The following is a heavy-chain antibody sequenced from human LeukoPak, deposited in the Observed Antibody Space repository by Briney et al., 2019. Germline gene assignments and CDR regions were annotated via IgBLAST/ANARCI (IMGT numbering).Heavy chain of an antibody. CDR1: GFTFSHYA. V-gene: IGHV3-23*01. Sequence: GGSLRLSCAASGFTFSHYAMTWVRQVPGKGLEWVSAISGRGDTTYYADSVKGRFTISRDNSKNTLYLQMNSLRAGDTAVYYCAKNYGDYAHAAFDIWGQGTMVTVSS. CDR3: AKNYGDYAHAAFDI. CDR2: ISGRGDTT. J-gene: IGHJ3*02. D-gene: IGHD4-17*01.